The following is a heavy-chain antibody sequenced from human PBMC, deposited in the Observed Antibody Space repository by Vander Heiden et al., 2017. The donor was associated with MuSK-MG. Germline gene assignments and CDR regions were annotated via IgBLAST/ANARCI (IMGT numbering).Heavy chain of an antibody. CDR1: GFPFSSYS. D-gene: IGHD6-13*01. J-gene: IGHJ4*02. CDR3: ARIAAAGLYFDY. Sequence: EAQLVESGGGLVKPGGSLRLSCAAPGFPFSSYSMNWVRQAPGKGLEWVSSISSSSSYIYYADSVKGRFTISRDNAKNSLYLQMNSLRAEDTAVYYCARIAAAGLYFDYWGQGTLVTVSS. V-gene: IGHV3-21*01. CDR2: ISSSSSYI.